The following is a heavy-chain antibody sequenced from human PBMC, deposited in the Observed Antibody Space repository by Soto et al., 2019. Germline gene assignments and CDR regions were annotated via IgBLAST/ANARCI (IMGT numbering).Heavy chain of an antibody. Sequence: QVQLVESGGGVVQPGRSLRLSCAASGFTFSSYGMHWVRQAPGKGLEWVAVISYDGSNKYYADSVKGRFTISRDNSKNTLYLQMNSLRAEDTAVYYCAKERGRYDILTGYYAYWGQGTLVTVSS. J-gene: IGHJ4*02. V-gene: IGHV3-30*18. CDR1: GFTFSSYG. CDR3: AKERGRYDILTGYYAY. CDR2: ISYDGSNK. D-gene: IGHD3-9*01.